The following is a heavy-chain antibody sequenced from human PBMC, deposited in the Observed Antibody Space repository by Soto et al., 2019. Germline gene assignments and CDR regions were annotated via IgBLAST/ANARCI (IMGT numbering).Heavy chain of an antibody. V-gene: IGHV3-21*01. CDR3: ASYVGKLLWFGESADYYYGMDV. CDR1: GFTFNSYS. Sequence: NPGGSLRLCCAASGFTFNSYSMNWVRQAPGKGLEWVSSISSSSSYIYYADSVKGRFTISRDNAKNSLYLQMNSLRAEDTAVYYCASYVGKLLWFGESADYYYGMDVWGQGTTVTVSS. J-gene: IGHJ6*02. D-gene: IGHD3-10*01. CDR2: ISSSSSYI.